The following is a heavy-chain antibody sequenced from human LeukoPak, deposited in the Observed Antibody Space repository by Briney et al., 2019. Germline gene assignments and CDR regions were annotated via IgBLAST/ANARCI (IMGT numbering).Heavy chain of an antibody. D-gene: IGHD3-16*01. J-gene: IGHJ4*02. Sequence: GGSQRLSCVASGFTFSNHAMTWVRQAPGKGLEWVSTLSGGGVTTYYADSVKGRFTVSRDNSKNTLYLQMNSLRADDTAAYYCAKNRATAGGSGLFDYWGQGTLVTVSS. CDR2: LSGGGVTT. V-gene: IGHV3-23*01. CDR1: GFTFSNHA. CDR3: AKNRATAGGSGLFDY.